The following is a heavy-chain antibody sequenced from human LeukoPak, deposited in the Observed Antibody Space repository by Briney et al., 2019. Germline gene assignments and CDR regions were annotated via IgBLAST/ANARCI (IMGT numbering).Heavy chain of an antibody. CDR3: ARRAGRFGELLMFFYFDY. J-gene: IGHJ4*02. CDR1: GGSISSSSYY. D-gene: IGHD3-10*01. CDR2: IYYSGST. V-gene: IGHV4-39*07. Sequence: SETLSLTCTVSGGSISSSSYYWGWIRQPPGKGLEWIGSIYYSGSTYYNPSLKSRVTISVDKSKNQFSLKLSSVTAADTAVYYCARRAGRFGELLMFFYFDYWGQGTLVTVSS.